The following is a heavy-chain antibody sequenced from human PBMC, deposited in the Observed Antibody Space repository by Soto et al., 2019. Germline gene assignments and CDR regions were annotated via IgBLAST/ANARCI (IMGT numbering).Heavy chain of an antibody. Sequence: GASVKVSCKASGGTFSSYAISWARQAPGQGLEWMGGIIPIFGTANYAQKFQGRVTITADESTSTAYMELSSLRSEDTAVYYCARDDRRAWGMGYYPYNWFDPWGQGTLVTVSS. CDR1: GGTFSSYA. CDR3: ARDDRRAWGMGYYPYNWFDP. D-gene: IGHD3-22*01. J-gene: IGHJ5*02. CDR2: IIPIFGTA. V-gene: IGHV1-69*13.